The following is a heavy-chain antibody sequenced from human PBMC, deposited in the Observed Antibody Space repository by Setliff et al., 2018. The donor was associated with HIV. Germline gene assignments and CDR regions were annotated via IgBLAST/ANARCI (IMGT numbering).Heavy chain of an antibody. V-gene: IGHV1-69*05. CDR2: IIPIFGTA. CDR3: ARLGGPDFGGARSHRYYYYYMDV. CDR1: GGTFSSYA. J-gene: IGHJ6*03. Sequence: SVKVSCKASGGTFSSYAISWVRQAPGQGLEWMGGIIPIFGTANYAQKFQGRVTITTDESTSTAYMELSSLRSEDTAVYYCARLGGPDFGGARSHRYYYYYMDVWGKGTTVTSP. D-gene: IGHD3-3*01.